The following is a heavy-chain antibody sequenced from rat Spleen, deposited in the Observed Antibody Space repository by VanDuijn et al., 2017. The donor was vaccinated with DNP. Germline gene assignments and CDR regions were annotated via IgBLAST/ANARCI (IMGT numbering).Heavy chain of an antibody. CDR1: GFSLTSYT. D-gene: IGHD1-5*01. Sequence: QVQLKESGPGLVQPSQTLSLTCTVSGFSLTSYTVSWVRQPPGKGLEWIASMSSGGSTYYNSGLTSRLSISRDTSKRQVFLKMNSLQTADTATYYCARDIGTTSFDYWGQGVMVTVSS. V-gene: IGHV2-6*01. CDR3: ARDIGTTSFDY. J-gene: IGHJ2*01. CDR2: MSSGGST.